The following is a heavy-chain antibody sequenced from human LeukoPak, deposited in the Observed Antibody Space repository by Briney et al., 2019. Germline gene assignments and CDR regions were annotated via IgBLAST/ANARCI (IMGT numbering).Heavy chain of an antibody. CDR1: GFTFDDYA. V-gene: IGHV3-9*01. J-gene: IGHJ4*02. Sequence: ALRLSCAASGFTFDDYAMHWVRQAPGKGLEWVSGISWNSGSIGYADSVKGRFTISRDNAKNSLYLQMNSLRAEDTALYYCAKAIYGSGSYYSQYYFDYWGQGTLVTVSS. D-gene: IGHD3-10*01. CDR2: ISWNSGSI. CDR3: AKAIYGSGSYYSQYYFDY.